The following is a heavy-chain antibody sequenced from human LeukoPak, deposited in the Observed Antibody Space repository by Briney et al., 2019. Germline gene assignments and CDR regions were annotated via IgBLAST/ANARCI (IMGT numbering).Heavy chain of an antibody. J-gene: IGHJ5*02. CDR3: ARGRGLVLSRWFDP. CDR2: FDPEDGET. CDR1: GYTLTELS. Sequence: ASVKVSCKVSGYTLTELSMHWVRQAPGKGLEWMGGFDPEDGETIYAQKFQGRVTMTVDTSTDTAYMELSSLRSEDTAVYYCARGRGLVLSRWFDPWGQGTLVTVSS. D-gene: IGHD6-19*01. V-gene: IGHV1-24*01.